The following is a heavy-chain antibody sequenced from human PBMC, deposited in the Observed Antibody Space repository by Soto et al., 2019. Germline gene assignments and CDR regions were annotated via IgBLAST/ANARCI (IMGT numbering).Heavy chain of an antibody. V-gene: IGHV3-30*18. CDR1: GFTFSSYG. CDR2: ISYDGSNK. J-gene: IGHJ6*02. D-gene: IGHD4-17*01. CDR3: ANDARLRIHFYGMDV. Sequence: QVQLVESGGGVVQPGRSMRLSCAASGFTFSSYGMHWVRQAPGKGLEWVAVISYDGSNKYYADSVKGRFTISRDNSKNTLYLQMNSLIAEDTAVYYCANDARLRIHFYGMDVWGQGTTVTVSS.